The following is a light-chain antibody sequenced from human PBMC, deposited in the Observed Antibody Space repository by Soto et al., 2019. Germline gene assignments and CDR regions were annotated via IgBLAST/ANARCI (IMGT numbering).Light chain of an antibody. CDR2: RNS. CDR1: SSYIATNY. Sequence: QLVLTQPPSASGTPGQRVTISCSGSSSYIATNYVYWYQQLPGTAPKLLIYRNSQRPSGVPDRFSGSKSGTSASLAISGLRSEDEADYYCAAWDDSLSGLVVFGGGTKLTVL. V-gene: IGLV1-47*01. CDR3: AAWDDSLSGLVV. J-gene: IGLJ2*01.